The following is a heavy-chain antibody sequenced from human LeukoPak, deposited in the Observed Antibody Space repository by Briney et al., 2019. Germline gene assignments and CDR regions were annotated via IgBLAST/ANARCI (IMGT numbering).Heavy chain of an antibody. CDR2: VAYTGSA. V-gene: IGHV4-59*01. Sequence: SETLSLTCAVYGGSFSGYYWSWIRQPPGKRLEWIAYVAYTGSAVYNPSLKSRVTISVDTSKNQFSLKLKSVTAADTAVYYCARGPLDSADYSFDYWGQGALVTASS. CDR1: GGSFSGYY. J-gene: IGHJ4*02. D-gene: IGHD3-22*01. CDR3: ARGPLDSADYSFDY.